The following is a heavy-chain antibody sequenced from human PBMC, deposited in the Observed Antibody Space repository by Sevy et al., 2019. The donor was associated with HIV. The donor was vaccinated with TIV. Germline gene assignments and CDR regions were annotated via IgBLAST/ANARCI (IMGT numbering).Heavy chain of an antibody. D-gene: IGHD4-4*01. V-gene: IGHV3-53*01. Sequence: GGSLRLSCVASGFAVSSNYMSWVRQAPGKGLEWVSIIYSGGNTYYADSVKRRFTISKDNSKITLFLDMNSVTAEDTAVYYCATDLPRNSWEVRFDYWGQGTLVTVSS. CDR2: IYSGGNT. CDR1: GFAVSSNY. CDR3: ATDLPRNSWEVRFDY. J-gene: IGHJ4*02.